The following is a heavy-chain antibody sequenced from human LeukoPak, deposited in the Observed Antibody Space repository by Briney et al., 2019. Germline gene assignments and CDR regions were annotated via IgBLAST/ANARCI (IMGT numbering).Heavy chain of an antibody. Sequence: KPSETLSLTCGVSGGSISNNDYCWAWIRQPPGEGLEWIGCILYSGITYYNPSIKSRITMSIDTSKNQFSLRLNSLTAADTAVYSCARHKRWSDWLDPWGQGTLVTVSS. CDR2: ILYSGIT. CDR3: ARHKRWSDWLDP. V-gene: IGHV4-39*01. J-gene: IGHJ5*02. D-gene: IGHD2-15*01. CDR1: GGSISNNDYC.